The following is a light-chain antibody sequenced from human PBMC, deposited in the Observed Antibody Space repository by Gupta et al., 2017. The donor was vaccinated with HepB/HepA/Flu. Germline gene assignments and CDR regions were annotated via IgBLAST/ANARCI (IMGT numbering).Light chain of an antibody. CDR2: EVS. Sequence: QSALTQPPSASGSPGQSVTISCTGTSSDVGDYSYVSWYQQHPGKAPKLMIYEVSKRPAGVPVRFSDSKSGNTASLTVSGRQEEDDADYYACSDASSNNLVFGGGTKLTVL. CDR3: CSDASSNNLV. J-gene: IGLJ2*01. V-gene: IGLV2-8*01. CDR1: SSDVGDYSY.